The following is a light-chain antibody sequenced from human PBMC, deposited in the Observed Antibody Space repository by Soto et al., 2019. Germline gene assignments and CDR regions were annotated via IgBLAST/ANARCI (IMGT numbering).Light chain of an antibody. CDR3: SSYTNTNPGACV. V-gene: IGLV2-14*01. CDR2: EVT. J-gene: IGLJ1*01. Sequence: QSALTQPASVSGSPGQSITISCTGTSGDIGSYNRVSWYQQHPGKAPKLIIYEVTDRPSGVSNRFSGSKSGNTASLTISGLQAEDEAKYSSSSYTNTNPGACVFGTGTKLTVL. CDR1: SGDIGSYNR.